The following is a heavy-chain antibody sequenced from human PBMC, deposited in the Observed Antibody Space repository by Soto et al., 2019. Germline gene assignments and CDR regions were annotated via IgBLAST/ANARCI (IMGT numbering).Heavy chain of an antibody. Sequence: ASVKVSCKASGYTFTSYGISWVRQAPGQGLEWMGWISAYNGNTNYAQKLQGRVTMTTDTSTSTADMELRSLRSDDTAVYYCARDRYCSSTSCYTPLDYWGQGTLVTVSS. D-gene: IGHD2-2*02. J-gene: IGHJ4*02. CDR1: GYTFTSYG. V-gene: IGHV1-18*01. CDR2: ISAYNGNT. CDR3: ARDRYCSSTSCYTPLDY.